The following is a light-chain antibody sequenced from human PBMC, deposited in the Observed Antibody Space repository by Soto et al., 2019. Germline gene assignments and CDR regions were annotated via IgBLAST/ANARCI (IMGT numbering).Light chain of an antibody. CDR3: QVWDTYSYYV. CDR2: TND. Sequence: QSVLTQPPSASGTPGQRVTISCSGSSSNIGTNTVNWYRQLPGTAPTLLIYTNDQRPSGVPDRFSGSKSGTSASLAINGLQSEDEADYFCQVWDTYSYYVFGTGTKLTVL. J-gene: IGLJ1*01. CDR1: SSNIGTNT. V-gene: IGLV1-44*01.